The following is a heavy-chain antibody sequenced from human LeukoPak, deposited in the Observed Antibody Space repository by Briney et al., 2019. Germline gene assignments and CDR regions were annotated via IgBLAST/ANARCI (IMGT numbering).Heavy chain of an antibody. CDR2: IKEDDSEK. J-gene: IGHJ5*02. Sequence: GGSLRLSCVGSGFTFSSYWMSWVRQAPGKGLEWVANIKEDDSEKYYGDSVKGRFTFSRDNAKNSVYLQMNSLRAEDTAVYYCATTLNIATPGHLWGQGTLVTVSS. V-gene: IGHV3-7*01. D-gene: IGHD6-13*01. CDR3: ATTLNIATPGHL. CDR1: GFTFSSYW.